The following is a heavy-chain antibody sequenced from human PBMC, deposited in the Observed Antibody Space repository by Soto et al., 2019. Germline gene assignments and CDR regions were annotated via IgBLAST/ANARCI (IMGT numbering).Heavy chain of an antibody. Sequence: SETLSLTCTVSGGSISSYYWSWIRQPPGKGLEWIGYIYYSGSTNYNPSLKSRVTISVDTSKNQFSLKLSSVTAADTAVYYCARLRFLEESSGYYYYMDVWGKGTTVTVSS. D-gene: IGHD3-3*01. V-gene: IGHV4-59*01. CDR2: IYYSGST. J-gene: IGHJ6*03. CDR1: GGSISSYY. CDR3: ARLRFLEESSGYYYYMDV.